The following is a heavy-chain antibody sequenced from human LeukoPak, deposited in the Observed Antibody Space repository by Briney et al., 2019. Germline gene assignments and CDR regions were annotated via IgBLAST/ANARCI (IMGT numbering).Heavy chain of an antibody. CDR2: IYHSGST. V-gene: IGHV4-4*02. Sequence: SGTLSLTCAVSGGSISSSNWWSWVRQPPGKGLEWIGEIYHSGSTNYNPSLKSRVTISVDRSKNQFSLKLISVTAADTAVYYCASAGGDYYDSSGYPAGGYYFDYWGQGTLVTVSS. CDR3: ASAGGDYYDSSGYPAGGYYFDY. CDR1: GGSISSSNW. D-gene: IGHD3-22*01. J-gene: IGHJ4*02.